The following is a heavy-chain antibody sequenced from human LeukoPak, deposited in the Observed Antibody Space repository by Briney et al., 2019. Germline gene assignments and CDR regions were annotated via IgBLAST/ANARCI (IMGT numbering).Heavy chain of an antibody. V-gene: IGHV4-38-2*02. CDR3: ARMKYYDILTDTHYVGAFDI. CDR1: GYSISSGYY. CDR2: IYYSGST. Sequence: SETLSLTCTVSGYSISSGYYWSWIRQPPGKGLEWIGSIYYSGSTYYNPSLKSRVTISVDTSKNQFSLKLSSVTAADTAVYYCARMKYYDILTDTHYVGAFDIWGQGTMVTVSS. D-gene: IGHD3-9*01. J-gene: IGHJ3*02.